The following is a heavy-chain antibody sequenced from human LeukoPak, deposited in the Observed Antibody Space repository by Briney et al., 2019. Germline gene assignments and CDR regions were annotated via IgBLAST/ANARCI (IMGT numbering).Heavy chain of an antibody. CDR3: AKDRRSSWYDYFDY. J-gene: IGHJ4*02. D-gene: IGHD6-13*01. CDR2: IRYDGSNK. Sequence: PGGSLRLXCAASGFTFSSYGMHWVRPAPGKGLEWVAFIRYDGSNKYYADSVKGRFTISRDNSKNTLYLQMNSLRAEDTAVYYCAKDRRSSWYDYFDYWGQGTLVTVSS. CDR1: GFTFSSYG. V-gene: IGHV3-30*02.